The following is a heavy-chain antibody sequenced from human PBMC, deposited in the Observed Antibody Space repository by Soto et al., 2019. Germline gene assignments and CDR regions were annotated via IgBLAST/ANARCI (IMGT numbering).Heavy chain of an antibody. CDR1: GGSISSSSSY. CDR2: MSYSGST. D-gene: IGHD5-12*01. CDR3: ARHRVPSVYDPIPGCFDS. Sequence: PSETLSLTCTVSGGSISSSSSYRGCIRQPPGKGLEWIGSMSYSGSTYNNPSPKSRVTLSVDTSQSRISLKLTSVTAADTAVYYCARHRVPSVYDPIPGCFDSWGQGILVTVSS. J-gene: IGHJ4*02. V-gene: IGHV4-39*01.